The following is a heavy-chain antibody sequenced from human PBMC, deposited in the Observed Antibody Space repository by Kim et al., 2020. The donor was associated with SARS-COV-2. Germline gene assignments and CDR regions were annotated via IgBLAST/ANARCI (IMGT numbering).Heavy chain of an antibody. V-gene: IGHV4-34*01. D-gene: IGHD6-13*01. Sequence: SETLSLTCAVYGGSFSGYYWSWIRQPPGKGLEWIGEINHSGSTNYNPSLKSRVTISVDTSKNQFSLKLSSVTAADTAVYYCAGDRAAAGTEGWFDPWGQGTLVTVSS. CDR1: GGSFSGYY. J-gene: IGHJ5*02. CDR2: INHSGST. CDR3: AGDRAAAGTEGWFDP.